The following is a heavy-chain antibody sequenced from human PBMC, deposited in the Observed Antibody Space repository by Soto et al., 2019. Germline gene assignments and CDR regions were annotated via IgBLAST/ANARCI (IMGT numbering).Heavy chain of an antibody. V-gene: IGHV4-34*01. J-gene: IGHJ3*01. CDR3: AKGLLGGAAS. D-gene: IGHD1-26*01. Sequence: QLHLQQWGAGLLTPSETLSLTCAVNGGSLSGYYWSWIRQPPGKGLEWIGEINNRGSTDYTPSLKSRVTISADTSKNLFSLKLSSVTAADTAVYYCAKGLLGGAASWGQGTLVTVSS. CDR2: INNRGST. CDR1: GGSLSGYY.